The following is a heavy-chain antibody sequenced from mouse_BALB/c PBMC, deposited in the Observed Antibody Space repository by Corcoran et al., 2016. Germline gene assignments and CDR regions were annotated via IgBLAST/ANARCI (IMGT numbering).Heavy chain of an antibody. CDR3: AIYHYGYYYFDY. J-gene: IGHJ2*01. D-gene: IGHD2-2*01. CDR2: INPYNGAT. Sequence: EVQLQQSGPELVKPGASVKISCKASGYSFTGYYMHWVKQSHVKSLEWIGRINPYNGATSYNQNFKDKASLTVDKSSSTAYMELHSLTSEDSAVYSCAIYHYGYYYFDYWGQGTTLTVSS. V-gene: IGHV1-26*01. CDR1: GYSFTGYY.